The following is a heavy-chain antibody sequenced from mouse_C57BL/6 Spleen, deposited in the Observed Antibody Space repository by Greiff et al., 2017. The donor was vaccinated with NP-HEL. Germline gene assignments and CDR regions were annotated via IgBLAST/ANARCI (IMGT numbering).Heavy chain of an antibody. D-gene: IGHD2-1*01. CDR3: ARGDYGNSDY. CDR1: GYAFSSSW. CDR2: IYPGDGDT. V-gene: IGHV1-82*01. J-gene: IGHJ2*01. Sequence: QVQLQQSGPELVKPGASVKISCKASGYAFSSSWMNWVKQRPGKGLEWIGRIYPGDGDTNYNGKFKGKATLTADKSSSTAYMQLSSLTSEDSAVYFCARGDYGNSDYWGQGTTLTVSS.